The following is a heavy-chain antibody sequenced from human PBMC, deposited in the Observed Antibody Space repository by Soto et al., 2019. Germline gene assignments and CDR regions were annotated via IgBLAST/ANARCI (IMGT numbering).Heavy chain of an antibody. J-gene: IGHJ4*02. CDR2: ISAYNGNT. CDR3: ARDKLITGTTGYCSGGSCPDY. V-gene: IGHV1-18*01. CDR1: GYTFTSYG. D-gene: IGHD2-15*01. Sequence: ASVKVSCKASGYTFTSYGISWVRQAPGQGLEWMGWISAYNGNTNYAQKLQGRVTMTTDTSTSTAYMELRSLRSDDTAVYYCARDKLITGTTGYCSGGSCPDYWDQGTLVTVSS.